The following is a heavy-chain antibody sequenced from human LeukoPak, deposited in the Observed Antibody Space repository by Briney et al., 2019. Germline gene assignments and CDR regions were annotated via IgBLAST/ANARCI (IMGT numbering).Heavy chain of an antibody. J-gene: IGHJ4*02. CDR2: ISGNNDNP. CDR3: ARDGTSTDDY. V-gene: IGHV1-18*01. CDR1: GYTFSNFG. D-gene: IGHD2-2*01. Sequence: ASVRVSCKTSGYTFSNFGINRVRQAPGQGLEWMGWISGNNDNPNYGQKFQGRFTVTTDSSTSTAYMELRNLRFDDTAVYYCARDGTSTDDYWGQGTLVTVSS.